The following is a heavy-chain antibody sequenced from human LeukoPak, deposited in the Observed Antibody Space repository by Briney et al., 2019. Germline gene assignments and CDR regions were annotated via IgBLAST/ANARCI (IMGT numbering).Heavy chain of an antibody. CDR2: IYYSGST. CDR1: GGSISSSNW. J-gene: IGHJ4*02. CDR3: ARVEGLRLGELSLYFDY. D-gene: IGHD3-16*02. V-gene: IGHV4-4*02. Sequence: SGTLSLTCAVSGGSISSSNWWSWVRQPPGKGLEWIGSIYYSGSTYYNPSLKSRVTISVDTSKNQFSLKLSSVTAADTAVYYCARVEGLRLGELSLYFDYWGQGTLVTVSS.